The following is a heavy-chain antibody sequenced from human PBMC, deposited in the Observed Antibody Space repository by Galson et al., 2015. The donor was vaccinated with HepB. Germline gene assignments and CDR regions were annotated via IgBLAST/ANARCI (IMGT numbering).Heavy chain of an antibody. CDR1: GYTFTSYY. D-gene: IGHD6-13*01. CDR3: ARDRLSSSSYYYYGMDV. CDR2: INPSGGST. V-gene: IGHV1-46*01. J-gene: IGHJ6*02. Sequence: SVKVSCKASGYTFTSYYMHRVRQAPGQGLEWMGIINPSGGSTSYAQKFQGRVTMTRDTSTSTVYMELSRLRSDDTAVYYCARDRLSSSSYYYYGMDVWGQGTTVTVSS.